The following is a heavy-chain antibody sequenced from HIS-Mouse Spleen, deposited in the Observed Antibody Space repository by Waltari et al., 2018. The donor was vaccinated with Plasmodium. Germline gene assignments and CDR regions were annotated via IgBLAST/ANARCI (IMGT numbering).Heavy chain of an antibody. J-gene: IGHJ4*02. D-gene: IGHD3-10*01. CDR1: GFTFSSYG. Sequence: EVQLVESGGGLVQPGGSLRLSCAASGFTFSSYGMSWVRKAPGKGLEWVANIKQDGSEKYYVDSVKGRFTISRDNAKNSLYLQMNSLRAEDTAVYYCARARAPDYWGQGTLVTVSS. CDR2: IKQDGSEK. CDR3: ARARAPDY. V-gene: IGHV3-7*04.